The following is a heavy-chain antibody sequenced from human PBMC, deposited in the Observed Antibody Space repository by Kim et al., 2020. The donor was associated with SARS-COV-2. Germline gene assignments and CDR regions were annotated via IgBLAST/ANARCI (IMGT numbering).Heavy chain of an antibody. CDR3: ARDRDYGDYSVENYYYYYYGMDV. J-gene: IGHJ6*02. Sequence: ASVKVSCKASGYTFTSYGISWVRQAPGQGLEWMGWISAYNGNTNYAQKLQGRVTMTTDTSTSTAYMELRSLRSDDTAVYYCARDRDYGDYSVENYYYYYYGMDVWGQGTTVTVSS. CDR1: GYTFTSYG. V-gene: IGHV1-18*01. CDR2: ISAYNGNT. D-gene: IGHD4-17*01.